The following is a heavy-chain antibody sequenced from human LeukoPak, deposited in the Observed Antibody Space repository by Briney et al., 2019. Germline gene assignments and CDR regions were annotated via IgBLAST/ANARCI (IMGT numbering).Heavy chain of an antibody. CDR3: AREGSYCGGDCYSGSGWFDP. J-gene: IGHJ5*02. CDR1: GGTFSSYA. D-gene: IGHD2-21*02. V-gene: IGHV1-69*05. CDR2: IIPIFGTA. Sequence: SVKVSCKASGGTFSSYAISWVRQAPGRGLEWRGGIIPIFGTANYAQKFQGRVTITTDESTSTAYMELSSLRSEDTAVYYCAREGSYCGGDCYSGSGWFDPWGQGTLVTVSS.